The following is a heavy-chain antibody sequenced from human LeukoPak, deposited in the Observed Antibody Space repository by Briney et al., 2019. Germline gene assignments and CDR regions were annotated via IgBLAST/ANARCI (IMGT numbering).Heavy chain of an antibody. Sequence: SETLSLTCTVSGGSIASYYWSWIRQPPGKGLEWIGYIYYSGSTNYNPSLKSRVTISVDTSKNQFSLKLSSVTAADTAVYYCARRAYSSGYYYFDYWGQGALVTVSS. CDR2: IYYSGST. D-gene: IGHD3-22*01. J-gene: IGHJ4*02. CDR1: GGSIASYY. V-gene: IGHV4-59*01. CDR3: ARRAYSSGYYYFDY.